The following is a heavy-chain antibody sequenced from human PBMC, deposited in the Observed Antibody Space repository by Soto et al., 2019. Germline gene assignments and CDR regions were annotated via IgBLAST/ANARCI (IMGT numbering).Heavy chain of an antibody. CDR1: GFTFSSYA. J-gene: IGHJ4*02. D-gene: IGHD1-1*01. Sequence: GGSLRLSCAASGFTFSSYAMSWVRQAPGKGLEWVSSISGNGGGTYYADSVKGRFTFSRDNSKNTLYLQMNSLRAEDTAVYYCAKFGMATTKRSPPYYIDYWGQGALVTVSS. V-gene: IGHV3-23*01. CDR3: AKFGMATTKRSPPYYIDY. CDR2: ISGNGGGT.